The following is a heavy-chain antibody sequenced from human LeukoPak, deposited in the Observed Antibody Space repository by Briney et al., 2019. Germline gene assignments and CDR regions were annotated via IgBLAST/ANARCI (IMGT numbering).Heavy chain of an antibody. D-gene: IGHD2-15*01. J-gene: IGHJ4*02. V-gene: IGHV4-39*01. CDR1: GGSISSNSYY. CDR2: IYYSGST. CDR3: ASCSRGSCPRGFAY. Sequence: SETLSLTCTVSGGSISSNSYYWGWIRQPPGKGLEWIGSIYYSGSTYYNPSLKSRVTISVDTSKNQFSLKLSSVTAADTAVYYCASCSRGSCPRGFAYWGQGTLVTVSS.